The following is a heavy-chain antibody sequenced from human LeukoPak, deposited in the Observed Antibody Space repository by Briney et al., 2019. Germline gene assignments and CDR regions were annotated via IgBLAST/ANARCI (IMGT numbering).Heavy chain of an antibody. J-gene: IGHJ4*02. Sequence: ASVKVSCKASGYTSTGYYMHWVRQAPGQGLEWMGWINPNSGGTNYAQKFQGRVTMTRDTSISTAYMELSRLRSDDTAVYYCARDYGYSSGCDYWGQGTLVTVSS. V-gene: IGHV1-2*02. CDR1: GYTSTGYY. D-gene: IGHD6-19*01. CDR3: ARDYGYSSGCDY. CDR2: INPNSGGT.